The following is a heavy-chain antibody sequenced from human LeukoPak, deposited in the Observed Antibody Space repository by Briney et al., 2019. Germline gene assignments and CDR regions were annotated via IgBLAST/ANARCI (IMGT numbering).Heavy chain of an antibody. V-gene: IGHV1-69*13. Sequence: SVKVSCKASGGTFSSYAISWVRQAPGQGLEWMGGIIPIFGTANYAQKFQGRVTITADESTSTAYMELSSLRSEDTAVYYCARDQTRQDLGYSSSWYRFDPWGQGTLVTVSS. CDR1: GGTFSSYA. CDR2: IIPIFGTA. D-gene: IGHD6-13*01. J-gene: IGHJ5*02. CDR3: ARDQTRQDLGYSSSWYRFDP.